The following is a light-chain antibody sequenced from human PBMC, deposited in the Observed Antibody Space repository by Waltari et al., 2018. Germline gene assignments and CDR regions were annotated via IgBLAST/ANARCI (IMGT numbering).Light chain of an antibody. J-gene: IGKJ2*01. CDR1: QSVSSN. Sequence: EIVMTQSPATLSVSPGERATLPCRASQSVSSNLAWYQQKPGQAPRLLIYGASTRATGIRAMFSGSGSGTEFTLTISSLQSEDFAVYYCQQYNNWPYTFGQGTKLEIK. V-gene: IGKV3-15*01. CDR2: GAS. CDR3: QQYNNWPYT.